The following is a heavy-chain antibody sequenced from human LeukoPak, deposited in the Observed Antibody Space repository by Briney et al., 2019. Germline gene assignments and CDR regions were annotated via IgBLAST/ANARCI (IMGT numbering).Heavy chain of an antibody. J-gene: IGHJ6*02. CDR1: DGSISSRTYY. CDR2: IYYSGST. CDR3: ARDARGSSYMDV. V-gene: IGHV4-61*01. Sequence: SETLSLTCAVSDGSISSRTYYWGWIRQPPGKGLEWIGYIYYSGSTNYNPSLKSRVTISVDTSKNQFSLKVSSVTAADTAVYYCARDARGSSYMDVWGQGTTVTVSS. D-gene: IGHD3-10*01.